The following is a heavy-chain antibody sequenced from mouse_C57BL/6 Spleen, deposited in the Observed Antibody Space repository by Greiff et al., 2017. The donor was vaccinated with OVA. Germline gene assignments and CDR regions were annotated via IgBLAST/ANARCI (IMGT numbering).Heavy chain of an antibody. D-gene: IGHD2-3*01. Sequence: QVQLKQPGAELVRPGSSVKLSCKASGYTFTSYWMHWVKQRPIQGLEWIGNIDPSDSETHYNQKFKDKATLTVDKSSSTAYMQLSSLTSEDSAVYYCARWAYDGYYYFDDWGQGTTLTVSS. CDR2: IDPSDSET. V-gene: IGHV1-52*01. CDR3: ARWAYDGYYYFDD. J-gene: IGHJ2*01. CDR1: GYTFTSYW.